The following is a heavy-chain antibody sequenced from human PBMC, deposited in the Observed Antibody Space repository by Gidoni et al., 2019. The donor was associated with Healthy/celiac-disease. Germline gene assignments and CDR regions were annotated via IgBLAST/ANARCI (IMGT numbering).Heavy chain of an antibody. CDR3: ARENYYDSSGWPSAFDI. Sequence: QVQLQQSGPGLVKPSQTLSLTCAISGDSVSSNRAAWNWIRQSPSRGLEWLGRTYYRSKWYNDYAVSVKSRITINPDTSKNQFSLQLNSVTPEDTAVYYCARENYYDSSGWPSAFDIWGQGTMVTVSS. D-gene: IGHD3-22*01. CDR2: TYYRSKWYN. J-gene: IGHJ3*02. CDR1: GDSVSSNRAA. V-gene: IGHV6-1*01.